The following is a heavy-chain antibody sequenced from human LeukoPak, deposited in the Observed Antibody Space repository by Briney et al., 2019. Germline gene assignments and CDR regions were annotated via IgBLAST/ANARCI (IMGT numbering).Heavy chain of an antibody. J-gene: IGHJ4*02. CDR2: IYYSGST. CDR1: GGSISSSSYY. CDR3: ARVETSGTSNPILNNYYFDY. D-gene: IGHD3-10*01. V-gene: IGHV4-39*07. Sequence: SETLSLTCTVSGGSISSSSYYWGWIRQPPGKGLEWIGSIYYSGSTYYNPSLKSRVTISVDTSKNRFSLKLSSVTAADTAVYYCARVETSGTSNPILNNYYFDYWGQGTLVTVSS.